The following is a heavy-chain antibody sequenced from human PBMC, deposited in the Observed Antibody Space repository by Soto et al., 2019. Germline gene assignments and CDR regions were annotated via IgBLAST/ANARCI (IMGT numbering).Heavy chain of an antibody. J-gene: IGHJ4*02. Sequence: VASVKVSCKVSGYTLTELSMHCVRQAPGKGLEWMGGFDPEDGETIYAQKFQGRVTMTEDTSTDTAYMELSSLRSEDTAVYYCATLQLRLGELFLYYFEYWGQGTLVTVSS. D-gene: IGHD3-16*01. V-gene: IGHV1-24*01. CDR2: FDPEDGET. CDR3: ATLQLRLGELFLYYFEY. CDR1: GYTLTELS.